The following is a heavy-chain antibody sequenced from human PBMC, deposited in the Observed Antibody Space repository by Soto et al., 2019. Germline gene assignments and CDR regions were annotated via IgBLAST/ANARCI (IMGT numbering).Heavy chain of an antibody. D-gene: IGHD3-22*01. CDR2: ISGSGGST. V-gene: IGHV3-23*01. CDR1: EFTFSSYA. J-gene: IGHJ4*02. Sequence: EVQLLESGGGLVQPGGSLRLSCAASEFTFSSYAMSWVRQAPGKGLEWVSAISGSGGSTYYADSVKGRFTISRDNSKNTLYLQMNSLRAEDTAVYYCAKPARHYDSSGYYPPHYWGQGTLVTVSS. CDR3: AKPARHYDSSGYYPPHY.